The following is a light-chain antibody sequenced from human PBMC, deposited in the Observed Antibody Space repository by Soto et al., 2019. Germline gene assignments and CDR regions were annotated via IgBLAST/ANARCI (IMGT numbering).Light chain of an antibody. Sequence: QSALTQPASVSGSPGQSINISCTGTSSDVGGYNYVSWHQQHPGKAPKLMIYDVSNRPSGVSNRFSGSKSGNTAYLTISGLQAEDEADYYCSSYTSSSTVVFGGGTKLTVL. CDR1: SSDVGGYNY. J-gene: IGLJ2*01. V-gene: IGLV2-14*01. CDR3: SSYTSSSTVV. CDR2: DVS.